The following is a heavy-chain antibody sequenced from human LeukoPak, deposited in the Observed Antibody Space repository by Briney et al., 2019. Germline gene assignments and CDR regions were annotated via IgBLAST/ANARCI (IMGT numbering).Heavy chain of an antibody. D-gene: IGHD2-21*02. CDR1: GFTFSNAD. Sequence: GGSLRLSCAASGFTFSNADMNWVRQAPGKGLEWVGRIKPKTDGETTEYAAPVKDRFSISRDDSKSMMYLQMNSLKTEDTAVYYCVHCGGDCYPCCGMDGWGQGTTVTVSS. J-gene: IGHJ6*02. V-gene: IGHV3-15*07. CDR3: VHCGGDCYPCCGMDG. CDR2: IKPKTDGETT.